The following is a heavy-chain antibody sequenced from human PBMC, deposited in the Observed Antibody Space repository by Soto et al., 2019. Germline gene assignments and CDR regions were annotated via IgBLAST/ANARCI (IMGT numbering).Heavy chain of an antibody. CDR2: TYYSGNT. V-gene: IGHV4-4*02. D-gene: IGHD6-13*01. CDR3: ARGFGHTSSWYFDL. Sequence: QVQLQESGPGLVKPSGTLSLTCAVSGGSITSNNWWSWVRQPPGKGLEWIGETYYSGNTNYTPSLRGRVSMSVDKSQNQSSLWLTSVTAADTAVYYCARGFGHTSSWYFDLWGQGILITVSS. CDR1: GGSITSNNW. J-gene: IGHJ4*02.